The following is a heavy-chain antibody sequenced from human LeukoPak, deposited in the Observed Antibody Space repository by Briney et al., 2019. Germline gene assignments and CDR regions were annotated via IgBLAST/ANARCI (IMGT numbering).Heavy chain of an antibody. CDR2: INHSGST. CDR3: ARDGGGGVRGYSYGFGF. D-gene: IGHD5-18*01. Sequence: PSETLSLTCAVYGGSFSGYYWSWIRQPPGKGLEWIGEINHSGSTNYNPSLKSRVTISVDTSKNQFSLKLRSVTAADTAVYYCARDGGGGVRGYSYGFGFWGQGTLLTVSS. V-gene: IGHV4-34*01. J-gene: IGHJ4*02. CDR1: GGSFSGYY.